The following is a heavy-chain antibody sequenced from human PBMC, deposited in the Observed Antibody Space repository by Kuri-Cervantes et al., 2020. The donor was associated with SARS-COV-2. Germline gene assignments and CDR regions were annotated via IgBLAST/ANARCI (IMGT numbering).Heavy chain of an antibody. Sequence: GESLKISCAASGFTFSSYSMNWVRQAPGKGLEWVSSISSSSTIYYADSVKGRFTISGDNAKNSLYLQMNSLRAEDTAVYYCARANVVVPAAMGFDPWGQGTLVTVSS. CDR3: ARANVVVPAAMGFDP. J-gene: IGHJ5*02. CDR2: ISSSSTI. D-gene: IGHD2-2*01. CDR1: GFTFSSYS. V-gene: IGHV3-69-1*01.